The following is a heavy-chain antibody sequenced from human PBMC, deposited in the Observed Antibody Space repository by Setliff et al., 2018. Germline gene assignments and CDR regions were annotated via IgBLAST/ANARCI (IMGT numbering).Heavy chain of an antibody. J-gene: IGHJ6*02. V-gene: IGHV4-59*01. CDR1: GVSISNYY. Sequence: PSLTCNVSGVSISNYYWSWIRQPPGKGLECIGYIQKSGGTNYNPSLKSRVTISVDTSTNQFSLKLRSVTAADTAVYYCARLSWDGLRYHGLDVWGQGTTVTVSS. D-gene: IGHD3-10*01. CDR2: IQKSGGT. CDR3: ARLSWDGLRYHGLDV.